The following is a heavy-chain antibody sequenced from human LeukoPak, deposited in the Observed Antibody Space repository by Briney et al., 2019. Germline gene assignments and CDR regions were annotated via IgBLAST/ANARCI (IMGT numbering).Heavy chain of an antibody. V-gene: IGHV1-2*02. CDR3: ARDRGDYYYTSTTCSGGAFDF. CDR2: INPDSGVT. Sequence: ASVKVSCKTSGYSFTGNYLNWVRHAPGQGLEWMGWINPDSGVTKYAQKFQGRVTMTRDTSISTAYMDLSSLISDDMAVYYCARDRGDYYYTSTTCSGGAFDFWGQGTVVTVSS. D-gene: IGHD2-2*01. J-gene: IGHJ3*01. CDR1: GYSFTGNY.